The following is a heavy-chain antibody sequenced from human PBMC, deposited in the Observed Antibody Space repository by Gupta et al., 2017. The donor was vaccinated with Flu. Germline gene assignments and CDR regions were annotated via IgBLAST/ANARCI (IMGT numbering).Heavy chain of an antibody. J-gene: IGHJ3*02. D-gene: IGHD3-3*01. CDR1: SGNY. CDR3: ARRSGDHNNDGFDI. V-gene: IGHV4-39*01. Sequence: SGNYGGWIRQAPGKGLEWVGTVYYSGGNWYNPSLKSRTTISADASKNQIYLYLNSVTAADTAVYYCARRSGDHNNDGFDIWGQGTVVTVSS. CDR2: VYYSGGN.